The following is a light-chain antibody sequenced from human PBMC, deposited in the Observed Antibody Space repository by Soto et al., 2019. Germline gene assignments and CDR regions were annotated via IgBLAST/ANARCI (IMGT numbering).Light chain of an antibody. CDR2: EVS. CDR1: NSDVGSYNY. J-gene: IGLJ3*02. Sequence: QSALTQPASVSGSPGQSITISCTGINSDVGSYNYVSWFQQHTGKAPKLMIYEVSNRPSGVSNRFSGSRSGNTAALTISGLQAQDEANYYCSSYTSISTRVFGGGTQLTVL. V-gene: IGLV2-14*01. CDR3: SSYTSISTRV.